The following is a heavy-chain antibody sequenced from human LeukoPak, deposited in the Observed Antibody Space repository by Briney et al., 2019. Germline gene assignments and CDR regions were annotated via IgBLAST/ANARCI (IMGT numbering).Heavy chain of an antibody. Sequence: SETLSLTCTVSGGSISSPSYYGGWMRQSPEKGLEWIGSISYTGKTYYNPPLKSRVTISIDTSKNQFSLKLNSLAAADTAVYYCVRFYVILTIGTDAFDVWGRGTRVTVSS. V-gene: IGHV4-39*01. CDR3: VRFYVILTIGTDAFDV. CDR2: ISYTGKT. J-gene: IGHJ3*01. CDR1: GGSISSPSYY. D-gene: IGHD3-9*01.